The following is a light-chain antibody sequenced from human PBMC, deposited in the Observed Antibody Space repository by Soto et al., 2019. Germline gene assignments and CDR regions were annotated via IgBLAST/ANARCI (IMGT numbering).Light chain of an antibody. J-gene: IGKJ4*01. Sequence: IVMTQSPATLSVSLGESATLSCRASHSINSNLAWYQQKPGQAPRLLMFRASIRAAGFPARFSGSGSGTEFNITISSLQSEDSAVYYCQQYNNWPRATFGGGTKVDI. V-gene: IGKV3-15*01. CDR3: QQYNNWPRAT. CDR2: RAS. CDR1: HSINSN.